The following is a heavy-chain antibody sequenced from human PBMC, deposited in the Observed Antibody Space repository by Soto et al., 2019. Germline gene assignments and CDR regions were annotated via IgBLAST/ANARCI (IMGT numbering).Heavy chain of an antibody. Sequence: SETMSLTCVVYRGSLNGYYWSWVRQPPGKGLEWIGELNRGGATNYNPSLKSRVTLSVDPSKKQFSLELSSVTAADTAVYHCARGFGGTMFGVVTNFYYYARGVWGQGTTGRVSS. V-gene: IGHV4-34*01. J-gene: IGHJ6*02. CDR2: LNRGGAT. D-gene: IGHD3-3*01. CDR3: ARGFGGTMFGVVTNFYYYARGV. CDR1: RGSLNGYY.